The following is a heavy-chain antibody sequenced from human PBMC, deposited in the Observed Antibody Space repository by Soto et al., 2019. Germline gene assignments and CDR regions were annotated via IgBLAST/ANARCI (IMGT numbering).Heavy chain of an antibody. Sequence: EVQLVESGGGLVQPGGSLRLSCAASGFTFSDHYMDWVRQSPGKGLEWVGRARNKANSYTTEYAASVKGRFTISRDDAHNTLYLQMNSLKTEDTAVYYCAGAFYGSAWQLDCWGPGSLVIVSS. CDR3: AGAFYGSAWQLDC. CDR1: GFTFSDHY. D-gene: IGHD6-19*01. V-gene: IGHV3-72*01. CDR2: ARNKANSYTT. J-gene: IGHJ4*01.